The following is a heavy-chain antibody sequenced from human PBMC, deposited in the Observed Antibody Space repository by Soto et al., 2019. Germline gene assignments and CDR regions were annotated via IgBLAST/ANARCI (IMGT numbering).Heavy chain of an antibody. CDR2: ISGYNGDT. J-gene: IGHJ6*02. Sequence: QGQLVQSGPEVKKPGASVKVSCKASGYTFSRYGISWVRQAPGQGLEWMGWISGYNGDTKYAQKVQGRVIMTIDTSTYTAYMELRRLTSDDTAIYYCAKNGQPPYYYYGMDVWGQGTTVTVSS. V-gene: IGHV1-18*01. D-gene: IGHD2-8*01. CDR3: AKNGQPPYYYYGMDV. CDR1: GYTFSRYG.